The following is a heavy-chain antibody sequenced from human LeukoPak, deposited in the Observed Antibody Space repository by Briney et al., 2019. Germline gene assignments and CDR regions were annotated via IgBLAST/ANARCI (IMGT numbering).Heavy chain of an antibody. CDR1: GGSISSYY. J-gene: IGHJ5*02. Sequence: SETLSLTCTVSGGSISSYYWSWIRQPPGKGLEWIGYIYYSGSTNYNPSLKSRVTISVDTSKNQFSLKLSSVTAADTAVYYCARSGNYDFWSGYFYNWFDPWGQGTLVTVSS. CDR2: IYYSGST. CDR3: ARSGNYDFWSGYFYNWFDP. V-gene: IGHV4-59*01. D-gene: IGHD3-3*01.